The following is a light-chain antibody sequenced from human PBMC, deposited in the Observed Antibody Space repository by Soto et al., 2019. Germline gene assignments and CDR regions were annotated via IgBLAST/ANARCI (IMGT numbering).Light chain of an antibody. CDR1: SGHSSYT. Sequence: QLVLPQSPSASASLGASVKLTCTLSSGHSSYTIAWHQQQPEKGPRYLMTLNSDGSHSKGDGIPDRFSGSSSGAERYLSISSIQSEDEADYYCQTWGTGIEVFGGGTKLTVL. V-gene: IGLV4-69*01. CDR2: LNSDGSH. CDR3: QTWGTGIEV. J-gene: IGLJ3*02.